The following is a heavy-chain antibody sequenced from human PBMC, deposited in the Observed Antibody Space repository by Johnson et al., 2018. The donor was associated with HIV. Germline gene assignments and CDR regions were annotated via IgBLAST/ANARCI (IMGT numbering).Heavy chain of an antibody. D-gene: IGHD3-16*01. Sequence: VQVLESGGGVVQPGGSLRLSCAASGFTFSSYGMHRVRQAPGKGLEWVAFIRYDGSNNSSADSEKGRVTISRDNSKNTLYLQMISLRAEDTAVYFCAKDERQLGGWSHAFDIWGQGTKVTVSS. CDR1: GFTFSSYG. CDR3: AKDERQLGGWSHAFDI. J-gene: IGHJ3*02. V-gene: IGHV3-30*02. CDR2: IRYDGSNN.